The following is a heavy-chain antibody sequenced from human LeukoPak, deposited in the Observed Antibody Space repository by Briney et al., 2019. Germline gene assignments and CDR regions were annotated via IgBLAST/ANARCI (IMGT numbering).Heavy chain of an antibody. D-gene: IGHD3-22*01. J-gene: IGHJ4*02. CDR3: ARDRALYDSRRGYYYTEDDY. V-gene: IGHV3-7*01. Sequence: GGSLRLSCAASGFTFSSYWMSWVRQAPGKGLEWVANINQDGSEKYSVVSVKGRFTISRDNAKSSLYLQMNSLRADDTAVYYCARDRALYDSRRGYYYTEDDYWGQGTLVTVSS. CDR1: GFTFSSYW. CDR2: INQDGSEK.